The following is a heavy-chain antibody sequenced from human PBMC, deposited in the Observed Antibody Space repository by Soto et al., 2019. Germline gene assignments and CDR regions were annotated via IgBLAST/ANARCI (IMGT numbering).Heavy chain of an antibody. D-gene: IGHD2-21*02. CDR3: ARQRTTVVTQAYFDH. J-gene: IGHJ4*02. CDR1: GESIISSSYY. CDR2: IYYSGRT. V-gene: IGHV4-39*01. Sequence: SETLSLTCIVSGESIISSSYYLFCIRQPPGKGLELIGSIYYSGRTYYNPSFKSRVTISIDTSKNQFSLKLSSVTATDTAVYYCARQRTTVVTQAYFDHWGQGALVTVSS.